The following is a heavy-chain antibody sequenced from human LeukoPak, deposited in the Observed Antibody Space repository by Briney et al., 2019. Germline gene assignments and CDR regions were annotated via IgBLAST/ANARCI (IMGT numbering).Heavy chain of an antibody. CDR3: AKDIVVVPAALEYYYGMDV. J-gene: IGHJ6*02. D-gene: IGHD2-2*01. Sequence: GRSLRLSCAASGFTFSSYGMHWVRQAPGKGLEWVAVISYDGSNKYYADSVKGRFTISRDNYKNTLYLQMNSLRAEDTAVYYCAKDIVVVPAALEYYYGMDVWGQGTTVTVSS. CDR1: GFTFSSYG. CDR2: ISYDGSNK. V-gene: IGHV3-30*18.